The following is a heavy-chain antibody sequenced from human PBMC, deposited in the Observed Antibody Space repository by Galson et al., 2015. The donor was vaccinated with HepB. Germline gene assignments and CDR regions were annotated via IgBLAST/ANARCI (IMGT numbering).Heavy chain of an antibody. V-gene: IGHV3-23*01. CDR3: AKYWWSERSKRFDY. CDR2: ITGSGGSS. D-gene: IGHD2-15*01. CDR1: GFTFSNYA. J-gene: IGHJ4*02. Sequence: SLRLSCAASGFTFSNYAMTWVRQAPGKGLEWVSIITGSGGSSYYADSVKGRFTISRDNSKNTLYLQMNSLRAEDTAVYYCAKYWWSERSKRFDYWGQGTLVIVSS.